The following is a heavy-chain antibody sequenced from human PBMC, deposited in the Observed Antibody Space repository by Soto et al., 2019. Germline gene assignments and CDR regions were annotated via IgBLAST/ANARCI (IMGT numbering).Heavy chain of an antibody. Sequence: SETLSLTCAISGDSVSSYSAAWNWIRQSPSGGLEWLGRTYYRSRFFSDYAESVKSRIIINPDTSKNQFSLQLKSVTPEDTAVYYCVRDRYSSSGWFDPWGQGTPVTVSS. CDR2: TYYRSRFFS. CDR1: GDSVSSYSAA. V-gene: IGHV6-1*01. D-gene: IGHD3-10*01. CDR3: VRDRYSSSGWFDP. J-gene: IGHJ5*02.